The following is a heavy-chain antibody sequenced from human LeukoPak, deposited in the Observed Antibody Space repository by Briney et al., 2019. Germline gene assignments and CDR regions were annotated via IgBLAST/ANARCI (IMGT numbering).Heavy chain of an antibody. CDR2: IYSGGST. J-gene: IGHJ6*02. CDR1: GFTVSSNY. CDR3: ARDQVVPAAISYGMDV. V-gene: IGHV3-66*01. Sequence: GGSLRLSCAASGFTVSSNYMSWVRQAPGKGLEWVSVIYSGGSTYYADSVKGRFTISRDNSKNTLYLQMNSLRAEDTAVYYCARDQVVPAAISYGMDVWGQGTTVTVSS. D-gene: IGHD2-2*01.